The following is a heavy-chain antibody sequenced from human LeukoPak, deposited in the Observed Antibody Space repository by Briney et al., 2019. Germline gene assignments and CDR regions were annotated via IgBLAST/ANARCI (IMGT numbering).Heavy chain of an antibody. V-gene: IGHV3-33*08. CDR2: IWYDGSNI. CDR1: GFTFSSYG. D-gene: IGHD3-22*01. Sequence: GRSLRLSCAASGFTFSSYGMHWVRQAPGKGLEWVAVIWYDGSNIYYADSVKGRFTISRDNSKNTLYLQMNSLRAEDTALYYCARARNDYDSNGFSFLDHWGQGTLVTVSS. J-gene: IGHJ4*02. CDR3: ARARNDYDSNGFSFLDH.